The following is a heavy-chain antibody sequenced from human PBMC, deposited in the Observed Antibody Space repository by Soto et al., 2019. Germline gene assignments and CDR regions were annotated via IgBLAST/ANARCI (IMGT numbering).Heavy chain of an antibody. J-gene: IGHJ4*02. D-gene: IGHD6-6*01. CDR2: MNLNSGNT. CDR1: GYTFTSYD. Sequence: ASVKVSCKASGYTFTSYDISWVRQATGQGLEWMGWMNLNSGNTGYAQKFQGRVTMTRNTSISTAYMELSSLRSEDTAVYYCARGRFGRRKLVAVFDYWGQGTLVTVSS. CDR3: ARGRFGRRKLVAVFDY. V-gene: IGHV1-8*01.